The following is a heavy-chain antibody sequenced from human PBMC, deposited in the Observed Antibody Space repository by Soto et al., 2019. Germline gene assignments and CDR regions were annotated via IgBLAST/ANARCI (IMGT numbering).Heavy chain of an antibody. CDR1: CYTFDRYG. J-gene: IGHJ6*02. Sequence: ASVKVSCKASCYTFDRYGISWVRQAPGQGLEWMGLISTYNGNTNYAQKLKGRVTMTTDTFTSTAYMELRSLTSDDTAVYYCAREGYCSSGSCALYSHEYFGMDVWGQGTTVTVSS. CDR3: AREGYCSSGSCALYSHEYFGMDV. CDR2: ISTYNGNT. D-gene: IGHD2-15*01. V-gene: IGHV1-18*01.